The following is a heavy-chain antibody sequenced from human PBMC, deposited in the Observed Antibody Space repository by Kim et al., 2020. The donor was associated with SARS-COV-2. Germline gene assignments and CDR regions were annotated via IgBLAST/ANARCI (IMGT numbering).Heavy chain of an antibody. J-gene: IGHJ6*02. CDR3: ARSFRSLDGMDV. V-gene: IGHV1-69*05. D-gene: IGHD3-16*02. Sequence: NYAQKFQGRVTTATDESTRTAYMELGSLRSEDNAVYYCARSFRSLDGMDVWGQGTTVTVSS.